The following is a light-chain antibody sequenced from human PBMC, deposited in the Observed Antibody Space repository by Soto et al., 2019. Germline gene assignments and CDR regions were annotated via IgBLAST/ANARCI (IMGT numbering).Light chain of an antibody. CDR3: SSYTSSSTLVV. CDR1: SSDVGGYNY. V-gene: IGLV2-14*01. J-gene: IGLJ2*01. CDR2: DVS. Sequence: QSALTQPASVSGSPGQSITISCTGTSSDVGGYNYVSWYQQHPGKAPKLMIYDVSNRPSGVSNRFSGSKSGNTASLPISGLQADDEADYYCSSYTSSSTLVVFGGGTQLTVL.